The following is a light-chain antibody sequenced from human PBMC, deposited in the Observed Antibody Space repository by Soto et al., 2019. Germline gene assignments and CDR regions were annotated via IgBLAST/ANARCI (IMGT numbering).Light chain of an antibody. Sequence: DIQMTQSPFSLSAAVGDRVTITCRTSQSISSDLNWYQQKTGRAPKLLIYGASTLQSGVPSRFSGSGSGTHFTLTISSVQPEDFATYYCQQSNRAGTFGGGTRWIS. CDR1: QSISSD. J-gene: IGKJ4*01. CDR3: QQSNRAGT. V-gene: IGKV1-39*01. CDR2: GAS.